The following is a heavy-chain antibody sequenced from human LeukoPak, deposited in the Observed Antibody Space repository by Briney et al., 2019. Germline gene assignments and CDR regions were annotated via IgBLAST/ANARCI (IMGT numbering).Heavy chain of an antibody. D-gene: IGHD3-22*01. J-gene: IGHJ4*02. CDR3: GKASSGYYSAILH. CDR2: ISWNSGNI. Sequence: GGSLRLSCAASGFTFEDYSMHWVRQAPGKGLEWVSGISWNSGNIGYADSVKGRFTISRDDAKDSLYLQMDSLRAEDTAFYYCGKASSGYYSAILHWGQGTLVTVSS. CDR1: GFTFEDYS. V-gene: IGHV3-9*01.